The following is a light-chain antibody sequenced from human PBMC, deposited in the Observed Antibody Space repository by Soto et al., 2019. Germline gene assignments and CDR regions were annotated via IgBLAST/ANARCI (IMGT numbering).Light chain of an antibody. CDR3: QNYSSVPF. V-gene: IGKV1-27*01. CDR1: QDIKNF. J-gene: IGKJ3*01. CDR2: AAS. Sequence: DIQMTQSQTSLSASVGDRVTITCRASQDIKNFVAWYQQKPGKAPKLLIYAASTLQSGVPSRFSGSGSGTDFTLTINSLPPEDVATYSGQNYSSVPFFGPGTKVESK.